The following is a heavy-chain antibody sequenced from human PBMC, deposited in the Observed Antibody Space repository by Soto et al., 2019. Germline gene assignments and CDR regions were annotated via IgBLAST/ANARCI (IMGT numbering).Heavy chain of an antibody. D-gene: IGHD3-16*01. J-gene: IGHJ6*02. CDR3: ARDRGGDGMDV. V-gene: IGHV1-18*01. Sequence: QVQLVQSGAEVKKPGASVKVSCKASGYTFSSYGISWVRQAPGQGLEWMGWISGYNGNSHYAQKLQGRVTMTIDTSTSTGYMELRSLRSDDTAVYYCARDRGGDGMDVWGQGTTVTVSS. CDR2: ISGYNGNS. CDR1: GYTFSSYG.